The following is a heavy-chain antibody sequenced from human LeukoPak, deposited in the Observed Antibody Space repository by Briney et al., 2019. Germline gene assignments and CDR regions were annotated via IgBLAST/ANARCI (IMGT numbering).Heavy chain of an antibody. CDR3: ARDLRGNSLYYYYGMDV. Sequence: GGSLRLSCAASGFTFSSYAMHWVRQAPGKGLEWVAVISYDGSNKYYADSVKGRFTISRDNSKNTLYLQMNSLRAEDTAVYYCARDLRGNSLYYYYGMDVWGQGTTVTVSS. J-gene: IGHJ6*02. CDR2: ISYDGSNK. V-gene: IGHV3-30-3*01. CDR1: GFTFSSYA. D-gene: IGHD4-23*01.